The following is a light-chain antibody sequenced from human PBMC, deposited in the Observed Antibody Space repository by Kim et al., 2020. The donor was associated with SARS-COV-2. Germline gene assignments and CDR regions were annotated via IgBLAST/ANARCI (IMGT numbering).Light chain of an antibody. CDR2: GKN. CDR3: NSRDSSGNHLGVV. J-gene: IGLJ2*01. V-gene: IGLV3-19*01. CDR1: SLRSYY. Sequence: SSELTQDSAVSVALGQTVRITCQGDSLRSYYASWYQQKPGQAPVLVIYGKNNRPSGIPDRFSGSSSGNTASLTITGAQAVDEADYYCNSRDSSGNHLGVVFGGGTQLTVL.